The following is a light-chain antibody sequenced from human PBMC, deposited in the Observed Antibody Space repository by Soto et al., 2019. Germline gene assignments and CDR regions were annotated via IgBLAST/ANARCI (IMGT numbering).Light chain of an antibody. CDR1: QGITND. V-gene: IGKV1-5*03. CDR2: KAS. CDR3: QHYNSYSEA. Sequence: DIQMTQSPSSPSASVGDRVTMTCRASQGITNDLGWYQQKPGKAPKLLIYKASTLKSGVPSRFSGSGSGTEFTLTISSLQPDDFATYYCQHYNSYSEAFGQGTRLEIK. J-gene: IGKJ5*01.